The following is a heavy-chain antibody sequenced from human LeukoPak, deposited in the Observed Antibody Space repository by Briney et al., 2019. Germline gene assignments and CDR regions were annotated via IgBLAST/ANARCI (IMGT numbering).Heavy chain of an antibody. Sequence: ASVKVSCKASGYTFTGYYMHWVRQAPGQGLEWMGWINPNSGGTNYAQKFQGRVTMTRDTSISTAYMELSSLRSEDTAVYYCARRYGSGSYLRPRYDPWGQGTLVTVSS. J-gene: IGHJ5*02. CDR2: INPNSGGT. CDR3: ARRYGSGSYLRPRYDP. D-gene: IGHD3-10*01. V-gene: IGHV1-2*02. CDR1: GYTFTGYY.